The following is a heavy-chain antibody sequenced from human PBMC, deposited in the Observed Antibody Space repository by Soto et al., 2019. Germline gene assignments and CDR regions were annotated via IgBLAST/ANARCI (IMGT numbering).Heavy chain of an antibody. Sequence: SETLSLTCTVSTGSITGYYWSWVRQPPGKGLEWIGYIYDNGRTNYNPSIKPRDTISVDKSKNQFSLKLNSVTAADTAVYYCARDALVTTSQYYYYYGMDVWGQGTTVT. J-gene: IGHJ6*02. CDR3: ARDALVTTSQYYYYYGMDV. V-gene: IGHV4-59*01. CDR1: TGSITGYY. CDR2: IYDNGRT. D-gene: IGHD4-17*01.